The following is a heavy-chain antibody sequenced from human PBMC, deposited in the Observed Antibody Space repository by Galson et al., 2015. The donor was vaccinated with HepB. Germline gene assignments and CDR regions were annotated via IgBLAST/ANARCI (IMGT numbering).Heavy chain of an antibody. Sequence: SLRLSCAASAFTFNIYAMGWVRQAPGKGLEWVSAITDNGGTTYYADSVKGRFTISRDNSKNTLYLQMSSLRADDTAVYYCAKDLPSSGWTFDHWGQGTLVTVSS. CDR3: AKDLPSSGWTFDH. V-gene: IGHV3-23*01. J-gene: IGHJ4*02. D-gene: IGHD6-19*01. CDR2: ITDNGGTT. CDR1: AFTFNIYA.